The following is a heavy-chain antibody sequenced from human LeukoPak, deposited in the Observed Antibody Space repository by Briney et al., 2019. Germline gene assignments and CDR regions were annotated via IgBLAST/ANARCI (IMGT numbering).Heavy chain of an antibody. CDR3: ARDTGSGSYYKNAYDY. V-gene: IGHV3-21*01. J-gene: IGHJ4*02. Sequence: GGSLRLSCAASGFTFSSYSVNWVRQAPGKGLEWVSFISSSSSYIYYADSVKGRFTISRDNAKNSLCLQMNSLRAEDTAVYYCARDTGSGSYYKNAYDYWGQGTLVTVSS. CDR1: GFTFSSYS. D-gene: IGHD3-10*01. CDR2: ISSSSSYI.